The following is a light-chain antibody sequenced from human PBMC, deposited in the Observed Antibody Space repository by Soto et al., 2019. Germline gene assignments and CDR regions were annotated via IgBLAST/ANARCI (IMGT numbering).Light chain of an antibody. J-gene: IGKJ1*01. Sequence: IRVTHSAFSLSASVGDRVTITCRASQRIXNDLACYQPKPGKAPKRLTACASSLQSGRPSSLSGSGSGTEFTPTISSLQPEYSANYYCLQNKLDPCTFGQGTKVDI. CDR2: CAS. V-gene: IGKV1-17*01. CDR1: QRIXND. CDR3: LQNKLDPCT.